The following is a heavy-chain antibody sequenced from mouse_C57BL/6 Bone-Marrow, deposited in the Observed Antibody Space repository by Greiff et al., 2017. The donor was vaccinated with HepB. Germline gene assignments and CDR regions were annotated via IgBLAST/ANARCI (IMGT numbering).Heavy chain of an antibody. CDR3: VSPYDYGGS. D-gene: IGHD2-4*01. J-gene: IGHJ3*01. CDR1: GFTFNTYA. CDR2: IRSNSSNYAT. V-gene: IGHV10-3*01. Sequence: EVQRVESGGGLVQPKGSLKLSCAASGFTFNTYAMHWVRQAPGKGLEWVASIRSNSSNYATYYAVSVKDRFTISRDDTQSMLYLQMNNLKTEDTAKYYCVSPYDYGGSWGQGTLVTVSA.